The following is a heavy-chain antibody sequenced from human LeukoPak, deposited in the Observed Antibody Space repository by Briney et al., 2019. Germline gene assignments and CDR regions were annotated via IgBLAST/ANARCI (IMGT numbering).Heavy chain of an antibody. J-gene: IGHJ6*02. V-gene: IGHV3-7*01. Sequence: GGSLRLSCTASEFTFSSYWMSWVRQAPGKGLEWVANIKQDGSEKDYVNSVKGRFTISRDNAKNSLYLQMNSLRAEDTAVYYCARYCGGDCYGMDVWGQGTTVTVSS. CDR2: IKQDGSEK. CDR1: EFTFSSYW. CDR3: ARYCGGDCYGMDV. D-gene: IGHD2-21*02.